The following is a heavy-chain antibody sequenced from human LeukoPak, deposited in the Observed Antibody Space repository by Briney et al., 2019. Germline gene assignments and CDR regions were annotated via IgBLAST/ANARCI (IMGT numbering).Heavy chain of an antibody. V-gene: IGHV3-48*01. CDR3: AKARGRILVGATTPFDY. D-gene: IGHD1-26*01. Sequence: GGSLRLSCAASGFTFSSYSMNWVRQAPGKGLEWVSYISSSSSTIYYADSVKGRFTISRDNSKNTLYLQMNSLRAEDTAVYYCAKARGRILVGATTPFDYWGQGTLVTVSS. CDR2: ISSSSSTI. J-gene: IGHJ4*02. CDR1: GFTFSSYS.